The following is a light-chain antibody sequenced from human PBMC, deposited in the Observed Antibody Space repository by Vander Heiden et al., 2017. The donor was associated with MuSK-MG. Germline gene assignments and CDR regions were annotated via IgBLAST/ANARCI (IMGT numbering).Light chain of an antibody. CDR3: QQYGSSPRT. J-gene: IGKJ1*01. CDR1: QSVSSSY. Sequence: EFWLPHPPGPLPFSPGERAPLSCRASQSVSSSYLAWYQQKPGQAPRLLIYGASSRATGIPDRFSGSGSGTDFTLTISRLEPEDFAVYYCQQYGSSPRTFGQGTKVEIK. V-gene: IGKV3-20*01. CDR2: GAS.